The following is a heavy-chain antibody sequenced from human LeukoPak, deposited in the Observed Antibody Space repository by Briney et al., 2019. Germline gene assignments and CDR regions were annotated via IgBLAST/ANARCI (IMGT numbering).Heavy chain of an antibody. J-gene: IGHJ4*02. CDR1: GGSFSGYY. CDR3: ARVIVGATTLFDY. Sequence: SETLSLTCAVYGGSFSGYYWSWIRQPPGKGLEWIGEINHSGSTNYNPSLKSRVTISVDTSKNQFSLKLSSVTAADTAVYYCARVIVGATTLFDYWGQGTLVTVSS. V-gene: IGHV4-34*01. CDR2: INHSGST. D-gene: IGHD1-26*01.